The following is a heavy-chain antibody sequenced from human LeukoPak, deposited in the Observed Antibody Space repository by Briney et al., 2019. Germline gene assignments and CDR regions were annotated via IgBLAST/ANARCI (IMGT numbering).Heavy chain of an antibody. Sequence: GGSLRLSCAASGFTFCSYSMKWVRQAPGKGLEWVSYISSSSSTIYYADSVEGRFTISRDNAKNSLYLQMNSLRAEDTDVYYCARGAWFDYWGQGTLVTVSS. J-gene: IGHJ4*02. CDR3: ARGAWFDY. CDR1: GFTFCSYS. CDR2: ISSSSSTI. V-gene: IGHV3-48*01.